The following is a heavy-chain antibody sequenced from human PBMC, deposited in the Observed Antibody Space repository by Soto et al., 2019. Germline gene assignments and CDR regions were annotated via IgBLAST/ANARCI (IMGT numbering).Heavy chain of an antibody. J-gene: IGHJ6*02. V-gene: IGHV3-30*18. CDR1: GFTFSSYG. Sequence: QVQLVESGGGVDQPGRSLRLSCAASGFTFSSYGMHWVRQAPGKGLEWVAVISHDGSNKYYADSVKGRFTISRDNSKNTLYRQLNSLRAEETAVYYCAKAKYSSSWYSYGMDVWGQGTTVTVSS. D-gene: IGHD6-13*01. CDR3: AKAKYSSSWYSYGMDV. CDR2: ISHDGSNK.